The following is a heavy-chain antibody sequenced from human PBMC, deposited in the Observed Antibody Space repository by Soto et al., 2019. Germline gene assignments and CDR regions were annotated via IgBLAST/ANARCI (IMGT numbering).Heavy chain of an antibody. CDR2: IWYDGSKK. CDR1: GFTFDTYA. J-gene: IGHJ6*02. CDR3: AREYGAGSLIYGLDA. V-gene: IGHV3-33*01. Sequence: QVQLVESGGGVVQPGRSLRLFCSASGFTFDTYAMHWVRQAPGKGLEWVALIWYDGSKKYYADSVKGRFAISRDNPKNTLHLQMNSLRAEDSAVYYCAREYGAGSLIYGLDAWGQGTTVTVSS. D-gene: IGHD3-10*01.